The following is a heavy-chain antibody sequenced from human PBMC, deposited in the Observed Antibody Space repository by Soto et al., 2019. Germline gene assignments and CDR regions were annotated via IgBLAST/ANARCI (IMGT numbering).Heavy chain of an antibody. CDR1: GGSIISGGYS. J-gene: IGHJ4*02. CDR3: ARVVINRVATIDY. V-gene: IGHV4-30-2*01. Sequence: PSETLSLTCAVSGGSIISGGYSWSWIRQPPGKGLEWIGYIYHSGSTYYNPSLKSRVTISVDRSKNQFSLKLSSVTAADTAVYYCARVVINRVATIDYWGQGTLVTVS. D-gene: IGHD5-12*01. CDR2: IYHSGST.